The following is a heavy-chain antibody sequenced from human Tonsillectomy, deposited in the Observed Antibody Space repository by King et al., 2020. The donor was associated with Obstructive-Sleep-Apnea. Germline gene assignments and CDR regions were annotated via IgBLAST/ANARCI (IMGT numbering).Heavy chain of an antibody. J-gene: IGHJ4*02. Sequence: QLQESGPGLVKPSATLYLTCTVSGGSISHYYWSWIRQPPGRGLCCIGYIYYNGSTTYNPSLKSRVTISVDTSKTQFSLKLNSVTAADTAVYYCARSTGWPPLYYFDFWGQGTLVTVSS. CDR2: IYYNGST. CDR3: ARSTGWPPLYYFDF. CDR1: GGSISHYY. V-gene: IGHV4-59*01. D-gene: IGHD6-19*01.